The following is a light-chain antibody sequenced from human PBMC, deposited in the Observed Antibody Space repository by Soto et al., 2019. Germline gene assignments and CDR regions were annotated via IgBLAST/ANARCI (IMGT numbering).Light chain of an antibody. J-gene: IGKJ1*01. Sequence: EIVLTQSPATLSLSPGERATLSCRASQSVSSYLAWYQQKPGQAPRLLIYDASNRATGIPARFSGSGSGTDFTPTISSLEPEDFAVYYCQQRSNWPPWTFGKGTKWISN. V-gene: IGKV3-11*01. CDR1: QSVSSY. CDR3: QQRSNWPPWT. CDR2: DAS.